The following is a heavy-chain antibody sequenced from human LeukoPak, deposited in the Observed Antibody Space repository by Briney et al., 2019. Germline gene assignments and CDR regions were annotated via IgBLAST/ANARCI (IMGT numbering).Heavy chain of an antibody. CDR3: ASGVVAANYFDY. V-gene: IGHV3-7*03. CDR1: GFTFSSYW. D-gene: IGHD2-15*01. J-gene: IGHJ4*02. CDR2: IKQDGSEK. Sequence: SGGSLRLSCAASGFTFSSYWMSWVRQAPGKGLEWVANIKQDGSEKYYVDSVKGRFTISRDNAKNSLYLQMNSLRAEDTALYYCASGVVAANYFDYWGQGTLVTVSS.